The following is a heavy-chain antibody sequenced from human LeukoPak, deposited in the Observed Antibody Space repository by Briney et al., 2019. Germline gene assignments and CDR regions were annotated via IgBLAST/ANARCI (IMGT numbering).Heavy chain of an antibody. D-gene: IGHD6-19*01. CDR2: IWSGGSNK. J-gene: IGHJ4*02. CDR3: ARASGPFDY. V-gene: IGHV3-33*01. CDR1: GFTFSIYG. Sequence: GRSLRLSCAASGFTFSIYGIHWVRQAPGKGLEWVAVIWSGGSNKYYADSVKGRFTISRDNSKSTLYLLMNSLRAEDTAVYYCARASGPFDYWGQGTLVTVSS.